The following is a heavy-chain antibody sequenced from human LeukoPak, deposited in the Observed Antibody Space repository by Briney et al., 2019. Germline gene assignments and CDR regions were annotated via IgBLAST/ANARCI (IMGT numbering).Heavy chain of an antibody. Sequence: SETLSLTCTVSGGSISSYYWSWIRQPPGKGPEWIGYIYYSGSTNYNPSLKSRVTISVDTSKNQFSLKLSPVTAADTAVYYCARVGAAVAGDFDYWGQGTLVTVSS. D-gene: IGHD6-19*01. CDR1: GGSISSYY. CDR3: ARVGAAVAGDFDY. J-gene: IGHJ4*02. V-gene: IGHV4-59*01. CDR2: IYYSGST.